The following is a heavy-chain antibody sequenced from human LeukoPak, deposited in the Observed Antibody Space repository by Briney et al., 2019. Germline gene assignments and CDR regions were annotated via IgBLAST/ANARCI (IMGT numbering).Heavy chain of an antibody. Sequence: PGGSLRLSCAASGFTFSSYSMNWVRQAPGKGLEWVSYIYSSGSNIYYADSVKGRFTISRDNAKNSLYLQMNSLRAEDTAVYYCAREGGDGYNMGFDYWGQGTLVTVSS. CDR1: GFTFSSYS. CDR3: AREGGDGYNMGFDY. J-gene: IGHJ4*02. D-gene: IGHD5-24*01. CDR2: IYSSGSNI. V-gene: IGHV3-48*04.